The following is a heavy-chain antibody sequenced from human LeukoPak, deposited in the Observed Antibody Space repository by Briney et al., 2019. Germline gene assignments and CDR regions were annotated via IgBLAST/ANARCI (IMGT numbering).Heavy chain of an antibody. Sequence: GGSLRLSCAASGFTFDDYTMHWVRQAPGKGLEWVSGISWNSGSIGYADSVKGRFTISRDNAKSSLYLQMNSLRAEDTALYYCAKGATTVTTNGPLDYWGQGTLVTVSS. CDR3: AKGATTVTTNGPLDY. J-gene: IGHJ4*02. CDR2: ISWNSGSI. CDR1: GFTFDDYT. D-gene: IGHD4-17*01. V-gene: IGHV3-9*01.